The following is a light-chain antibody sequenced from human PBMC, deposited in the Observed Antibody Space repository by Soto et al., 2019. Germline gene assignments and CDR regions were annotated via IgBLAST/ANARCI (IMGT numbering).Light chain of an antibody. J-gene: IGKJ1*01. V-gene: IGKV3-15*01. CDR2: AAS. CDR3: QQYDSWPT. Sequence: LVMTHSPATLSLSPVYRATLSFRASQSVNSNLAWYQQKPGQAPRLLMSAASTRATDVPARFSGSGSGTEFTLTISSLQSGDFALYYCQQYDSWPTFGQGTKVDI. CDR1: QSVNSN.